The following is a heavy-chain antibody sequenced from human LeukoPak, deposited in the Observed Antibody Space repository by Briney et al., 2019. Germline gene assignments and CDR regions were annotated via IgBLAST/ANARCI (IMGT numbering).Heavy chain of an antibody. CDR3: ARGGFSRARKLDY. CDR1: GGSFSGYY. V-gene: IGHV4-34*01. CDR2: INHSGST. J-gene: IGHJ4*02. Sequence: PSETLSLTCAVYGGSFSGYYWSWIRQPPGKGLEWIGEINHSGSTNYNPPLKSRVTISVDTSKNQFSLKLSSVTAADTAVYYCARGGFSRARKLDYWGQGTLVTVSS.